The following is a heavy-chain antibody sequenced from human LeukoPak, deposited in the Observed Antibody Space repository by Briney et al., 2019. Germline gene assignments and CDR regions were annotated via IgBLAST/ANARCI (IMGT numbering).Heavy chain of an antibody. CDR1: GFTFSSYA. Sequence: GGSLRLSCAASGFTFSSYAMHWVRQAPGKGLEWVAVISYDGSNKYYADSVKGRFTISRDNSKNTLYLQMNSLRAEDTAVYYCARDRGCDYWGQGTLVTVSP. V-gene: IGHV3-30-3*01. CDR3: ARDRGCDY. D-gene: IGHD3-10*01. J-gene: IGHJ4*02. CDR2: ISYDGSNK.